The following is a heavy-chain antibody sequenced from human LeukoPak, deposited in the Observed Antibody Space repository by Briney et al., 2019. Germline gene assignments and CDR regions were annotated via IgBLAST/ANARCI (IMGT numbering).Heavy chain of an antibody. D-gene: IGHD3-22*01. Sequence: GGSLRLSCAACGFIFSSKYMIWVRQAPGKGLEWVSVLYSGDTTYYADSVKGRFTIYRDNSKNTLYLQMNSLRAEDTAVYYCASGYGYYFDYWGQGTLVTVSS. J-gene: IGHJ4*02. V-gene: IGHV3-66*01. CDR3: ASGYGYYFDY. CDR2: LYSGDTT. CDR1: GFIFSSKY.